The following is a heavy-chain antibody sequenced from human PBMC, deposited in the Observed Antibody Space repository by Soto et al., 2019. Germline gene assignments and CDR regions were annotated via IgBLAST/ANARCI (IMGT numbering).Heavy chain of an antibody. J-gene: IGHJ1*01. CDR3: ARDTDDSSGYQP. Sequence: GGSLRLSCAASGFTFSSYGMHWVRQAPGKGLEWVAVIWYDGSNKYYADSVKGRFTISRDNSKNTLYLQMNSLRAEDTAVYYCARDTDDSSGYQPWGQGTLVTVSS. CDR2: IWYDGSNK. CDR1: GFTFSSYG. V-gene: IGHV3-33*01. D-gene: IGHD3-22*01.